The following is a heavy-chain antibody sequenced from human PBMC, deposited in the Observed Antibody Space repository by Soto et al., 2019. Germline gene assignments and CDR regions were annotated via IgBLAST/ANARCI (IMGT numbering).Heavy chain of an antibody. CDR3: ASWGSGYDSSGYYLHYFDY. D-gene: IGHD3-22*01. CDR2: IYYSGST. J-gene: IGHJ4*02. CDR1: GGSISSGGYY. V-gene: IGHV4-31*03. Sequence: KSSETLSLTCTVSGGSISSGGYYWSWIRQHPGKGLEWIGYIYYSGSTYYNPSLKSRVTISVDTSKNQFSLKLSSVTAADTAVYYCASWGSGYDSSGYYLHYFDYWGQGTLVTVSS.